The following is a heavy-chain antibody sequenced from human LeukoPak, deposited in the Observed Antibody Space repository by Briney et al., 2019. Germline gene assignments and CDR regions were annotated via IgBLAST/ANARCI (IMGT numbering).Heavy chain of an antibody. Sequence: ASVKVSCKASGYTFTSYDINWVRQATGQGPEWMGWMNPNSGNTGYAQKFQGRVTMTRNTSISTAYMELSSLRSEDTAVYYCARGPGGFWSGFYYYYYGMDVWGQGTTVTVSS. CDR2: MNPNSGNT. J-gene: IGHJ6*02. D-gene: IGHD3-3*01. CDR1: GYTFTSYD. CDR3: ARGPGGFWSGFYYYYYGMDV. V-gene: IGHV1-8*01.